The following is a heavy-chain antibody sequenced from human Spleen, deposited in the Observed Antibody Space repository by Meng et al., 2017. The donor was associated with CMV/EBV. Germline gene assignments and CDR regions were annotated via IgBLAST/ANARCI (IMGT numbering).Heavy chain of an antibody. D-gene: IGHD3-22*01. CDR3: AKESYDSSGNYSGY. V-gene: IGHV3-9*01. CDR1: GFTFSRYT. J-gene: IGHJ4*02. CDR2: ITWHSDNI. Sequence: GGSLRLSCAASGFTFSRYTLNWVRQTPGKGLEWVSGITWHSDNIAYADSVMGRFTISRDNAKDSLYLQMNSLRAEDTALYYCAKESYDSSGNYSGYWGQGTLVTVSS.